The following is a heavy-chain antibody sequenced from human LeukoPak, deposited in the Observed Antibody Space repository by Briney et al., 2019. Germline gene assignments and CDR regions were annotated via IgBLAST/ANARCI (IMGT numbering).Heavy chain of an antibody. CDR3: AKDLAYDSSGPDY. V-gene: IGHV3-23*01. CDR1: GFTFSSYG. CDR2: ISGSGGST. J-gene: IGHJ4*02. D-gene: IGHD3-22*01. Sequence: GGSLRLSCAASGFTFSSYGMSWVRQAPGKGLEWVSAISGSGGSTYYADSVKGRFTISRDNSKNTLYLQMNSLRAEDTAVYYCAKDLAYDSSGPDYWGQGTLVTVSS.